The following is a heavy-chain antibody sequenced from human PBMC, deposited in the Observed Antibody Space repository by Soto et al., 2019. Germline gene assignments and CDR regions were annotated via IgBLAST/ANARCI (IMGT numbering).Heavy chain of an antibody. D-gene: IGHD6-19*01. J-gene: IGHJ4*02. Sequence: SVKLSCKASGGTFSSYSISWVRQAPGQGLEWMGGIIPIFGTANYAQKFQGRVTITADESTSTAYMELSSLRSEDTAVYYCGAGAVAADFDYWGQGTLVTVSS. CDR2: IIPIFGTA. CDR3: GAGAVAADFDY. CDR1: GGTFSSYS. V-gene: IGHV1-69*13.